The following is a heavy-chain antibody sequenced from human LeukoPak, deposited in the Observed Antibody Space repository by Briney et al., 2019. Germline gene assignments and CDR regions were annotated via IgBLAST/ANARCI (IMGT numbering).Heavy chain of an antibody. D-gene: IGHD3-10*01. CDR3: AGMVVRGVIYPSKWFDP. Sequence: GSSVKVSCKASGGTFSSYAISWVRQAPGQGLEWMGGIIPIFGTANYAQKFRGRVTITADESTSTAYMELSSLRSEDTAVYYCAGMVVRGVIYPSKWFDPWGQGTLVTVSS. CDR2: IIPIFGTA. CDR1: GGTFSSYA. V-gene: IGHV1-69*01. J-gene: IGHJ5*02.